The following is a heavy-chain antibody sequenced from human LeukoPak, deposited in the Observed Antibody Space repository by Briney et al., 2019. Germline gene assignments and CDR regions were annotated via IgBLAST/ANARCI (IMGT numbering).Heavy chain of an antibody. D-gene: IGHD6-19*01. CDR1: GYTFTGYY. CDR3: ARVDAAIQWEQWLVLKWFDP. J-gene: IGHJ5*02. CDR2: INPISGGT. V-gene: IGHV1-2*02. Sequence: ASVKVSCKASGYTFTGYYVHWVRQAPGQGLEWMGWINPISGGTNYAQKFQGSVTMTRDTSISTAYMELSRLRSDDTAVYYCARVDAAIQWEQWLVLKWFDPWGQGTLVTVSS.